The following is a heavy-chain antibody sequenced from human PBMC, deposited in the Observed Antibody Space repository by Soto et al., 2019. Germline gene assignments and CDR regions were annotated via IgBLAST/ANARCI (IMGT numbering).Heavy chain of an antibody. V-gene: IGHV3-11*01. D-gene: IGHD2-2*02. CDR3: ARVGRYCSSTSCYIYYYYMDV. CDR1: GFTFSDYY. CDR2: ISSSGSTI. J-gene: IGHJ6*03. Sequence: GGSLRLSCAASGFTFSDYYMSWIRQAPGKGLEWVSYISSSGSTIYYADSVKGRFTISRDNAKNSLYLQMNSLRAEDTAVYYCARVGRYCSSTSCYIYYYYMDVWGKGTTVTVSS.